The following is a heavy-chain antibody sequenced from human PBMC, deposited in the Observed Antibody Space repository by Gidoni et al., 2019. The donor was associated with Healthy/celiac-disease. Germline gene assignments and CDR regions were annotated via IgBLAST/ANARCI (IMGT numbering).Heavy chain of an antibody. Sequence: EVQLVESGGGLVQPGGSLRLSCAASGFTFSSYSMNWVRQAPGKGLEWVSYISSSSSTIYYADSVKGRFTISRDNAKNSLYLQMNSLRAEDTAVYYCARDGGMPDYGSGKIDYWGQGTLVTVSS. CDR2: ISSSSSTI. V-gene: IGHV3-48*01. J-gene: IGHJ4*02. CDR1: GFTFSSYS. CDR3: ARDGGMPDYGSGKIDY. D-gene: IGHD3-10*01.